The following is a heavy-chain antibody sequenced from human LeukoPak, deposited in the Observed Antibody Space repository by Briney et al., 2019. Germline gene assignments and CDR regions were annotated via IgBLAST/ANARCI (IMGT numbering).Heavy chain of an antibody. CDR3: ASHLVFGEPGPFDY. J-gene: IGHJ4*02. Sequence: ASVKVSCKASGYTFTSYAFRWVRQAPGQGLEWMGWISAYNGNTNYAQKFQGRVTMTTDTSTSTAYMELRSLRSDDTAVYYCASHLVFGEPGPFDYWGQGALVTVSS. CDR1: GYTFTSYA. V-gene: IGHV1-18*01. CDR2: ISAYNGNT. D-gene: IGHD3-10*02.